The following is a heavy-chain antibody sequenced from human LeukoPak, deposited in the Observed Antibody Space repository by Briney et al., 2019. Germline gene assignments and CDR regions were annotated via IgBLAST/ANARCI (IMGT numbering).Heavy chain of an antibody. CDR3: AKDHGTPFDY. J-gene: IGHJ4*02. Sequence: GGSLRLSCEASGFTFRSFAMSWVRQAPGKGLEWVANIKQDGNDKYYVDSVKGRFTISRDNAKNSVYLQMNSLRAEDSAVYYCAKDHGTPFDYWGQGTLVTVSS. V-gene: IGHV3-7*01. D-gene: IGHD1-1*01. CDR1: GFTFRSFA. CDR2: IKQDGNDK.